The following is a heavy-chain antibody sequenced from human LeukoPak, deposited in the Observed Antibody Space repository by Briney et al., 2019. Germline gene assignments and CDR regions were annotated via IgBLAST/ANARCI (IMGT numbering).Heavy chain of an antibody. V-gene: IGHV4-4*07. CDR1: GGSFSSYY. CDR3: ARDTYYYGSGSYYFDY. D-gene: IGHD3-10*01. CDR2: IHTSGST. J-gene: IGHJ4*02. Sequence: SETLSLTCAVYGGSFSSYYWSWMRQPAGKGLEWIGRIHTSGSTNYNPSLKSRVTMSVDTSKNQFSLKLSSVTAADTAVYFCARDTYYYGSGSYYFDYWGQGTLVTVSS.